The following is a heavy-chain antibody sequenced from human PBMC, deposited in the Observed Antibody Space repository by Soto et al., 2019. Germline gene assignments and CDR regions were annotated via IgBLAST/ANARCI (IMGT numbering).Heavy chain of an antibody. Sequence: PGGSLRLSCAASGFMFSGSATSWVRQVPGKGLEWVSSISVSGGRTYYADSVKGRFTVSRDNSKSTLYLQLNNLRAEDTALYYCAKGPTIFGVVITYSYYYGMDVWGQGTTVTVSS. CDR2: ISVSGGRT. CDR3: AKGPTIFGVVITYSYYYGMDV. CDR1: GFMFSGSA. D-gene: IGHD3-3*01. V-gene: IGHV3-23*01. J-gene: IGHJ6*02.